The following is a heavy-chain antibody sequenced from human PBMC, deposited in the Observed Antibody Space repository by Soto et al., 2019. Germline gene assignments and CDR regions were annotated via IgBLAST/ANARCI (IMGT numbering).Heavy chain of an antibody. Sequence: QLQLQESGSGLVKPSQTLSLTCAVSGGSISSGGYSWSWIRQPPGKGLEWIGYIYHSGRSCYNPSLKSRVTISVDRSKNQFALKLSSVTAADTAVYSCHARGPLPPAGNGEYYSYGMDVWGQGTTVPVSS. CDR3: HARGPLPPAGNGEYYSYGMDV. CDR1: GGSISSGGYS. D-gene: IGHD1-26*01. J-gene: IGHJ6*02. V-gene: IGHV4-30-2*01. CDR2: IYHSGRS.